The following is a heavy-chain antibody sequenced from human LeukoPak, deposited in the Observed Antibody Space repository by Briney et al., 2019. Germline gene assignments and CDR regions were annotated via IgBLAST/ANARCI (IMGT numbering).Heavy chain of an antibody. D-gene: IGHD4-17*01. Sequence: GGSLRLSCAASGFTFSSYAMHWVRQAPGEGLEWVAVISYDGSNKYYADSVKGRFTISRDNSKNTLYLQMNSLRAEDTAVYYCARDHEIGDYLDYWGQGTLVTVSS. CDR2: ISYDGSNK. CDR1: GFTFSSYA. V-gene: IGHV3-30-3*01. J-gene: IGHJ4*02. CDR3: ARDHEIGDYLDY.